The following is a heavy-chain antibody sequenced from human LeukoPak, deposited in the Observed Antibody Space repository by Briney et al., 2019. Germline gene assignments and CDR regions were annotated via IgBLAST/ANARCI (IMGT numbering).Heavy chain of an antibody. Sequence: GASVKVSCSASGYTFTSHSMHWVRQAPGQGLEWMGIINPSAGSTSYPQKFQGRITMTRDTSTSTVYMELSSLRSEDTAVYYCAAPGASGFVGNFWSGPLDFWGQGTLVTVSS. CDR3: AAPGASGFVGNFWSGPLDF. CDR2: INPSAGST. D-gene: IGHD3-3*01. J-gene: IGHJ4*02. V-gene: IGHV1-46*01. CDR1: GYTFTSHS.